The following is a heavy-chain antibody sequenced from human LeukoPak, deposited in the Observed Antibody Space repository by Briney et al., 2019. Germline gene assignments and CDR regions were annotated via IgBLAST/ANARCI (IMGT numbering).Heavy chain of an antibody. CDR1: GGSVSGYY. D-gene: IGHD3-22*01. J-gene: IGHJ6*02. CDR3: ASRGDPRSSGYYHATNYYGMDV. V-gene: IGHV4-34*01. CDR2: INHSGST. Sequence: SETLSLTCGVYGGSVSGYYWNWIRQPPGKGLEWIGEINHSGSTSYNPSLKSRVTISLDTSKNQFSLKLRSVTAADTAVYYCASRGDPRSSGYYHATNYYGMDVWGQGTTVTVSS.